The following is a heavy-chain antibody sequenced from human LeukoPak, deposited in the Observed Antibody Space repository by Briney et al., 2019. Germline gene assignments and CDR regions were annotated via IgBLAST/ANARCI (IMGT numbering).Heavy chain of an antibody. Sequence: GASVKVSCKASGYXFTGYYIHWVRQAPGQGLEWMGWINPNSGGTNYAQKFQGRVTMTRDTSISTAYMELSRLRSDDTAVYYCATDSESYPFGYWGQGTLVAVSS. D-gene: IGHD1-26*01. V-gene: IGHV1-2*02. CDR3: ATDSESYPFGY. J-gene: IGHJ4*02. CDR1: GYXFTGYY. CDR2: INPNSGGT.